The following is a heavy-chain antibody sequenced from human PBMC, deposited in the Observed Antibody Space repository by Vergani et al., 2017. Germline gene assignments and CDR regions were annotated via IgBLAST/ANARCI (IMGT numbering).Heavy chain of an antibody. Sequence: QLHLQESGPGLVKPSETLSLTCTVSGGSITSSSYYWGWIRQPPGKGLEWIGNIYHSGGACYNPSLKGRVTISVDTSKNQFSLEVTSGTAADTAIYFCARTESFILRYFHWALWVQGTLVTVSS. CDR2: IYHSGGA. CDR1: GGSITSSSYY. CDR3: ARTESFILRYFHWAL. V-gene: IGHV4-39*01. J-gene: IGHJ4*02. D-gene: IGHD3-9*01.